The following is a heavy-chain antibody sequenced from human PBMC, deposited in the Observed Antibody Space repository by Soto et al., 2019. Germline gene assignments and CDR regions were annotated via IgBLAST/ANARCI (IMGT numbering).Heavy chain of an antibody. V-gene: IGHV3-9*01. D-gene: IGHD2-15*01. CDR2: IRWNSATI. J-gene: IGHJ3*02. CDR3: AKDAARRVEANAFDI. CDR1: GFTFDDYG. Sequence: EVQLVESGGGLVQPGRSLRLSCAASGFTFDDYGMHWVRQAPGRGLEWVSGIRWNSATIGYADSVKGRFTISRDNAKNSLYLQMNRLRAEDTALYDGAKDAARRVEANAFDIWGQGTMVTVSS.